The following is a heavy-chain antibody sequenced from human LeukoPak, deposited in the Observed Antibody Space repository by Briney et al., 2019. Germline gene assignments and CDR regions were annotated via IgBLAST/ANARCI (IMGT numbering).Heavy chain of an antibody. Sequence: GASVKVSCKASGYTFNNYGISWVRQAPGQGLEWMGWISPYNGNTNHAQKLQGRVTMTADTSTSTAYMELRSLRSDDTAVYYCARDLITGTTWYYYYMDVWGKGTTVTVSS. CDR1: GYTFNNYG. CDR3: ARDLITGTTWYYYYMDV. CDR2: ISPYNGNT. V-gene: IGHV1-18*01. J-gene: IGHJ6*03. D-gene: IGHD1-20*01.